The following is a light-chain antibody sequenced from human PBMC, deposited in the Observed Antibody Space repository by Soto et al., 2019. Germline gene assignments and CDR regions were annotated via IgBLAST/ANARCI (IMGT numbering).Light chain of an antibody. Sequence: ATQMTQSPSSLSASVGDRVTIACRASQGIRTELGWYQQKAGEAPKLLIYAASTLQSGVPPRFSVSGSGTDFTLTISSLQPEDFATYYCLQDYDYPRTFGQGTKVEIK. CDR1: QGIRTE. V-gene: IGKV1-6*01. J-gene: IGKJ1*01. CDR3: LQDYDYPRT. CDR2: AAS.